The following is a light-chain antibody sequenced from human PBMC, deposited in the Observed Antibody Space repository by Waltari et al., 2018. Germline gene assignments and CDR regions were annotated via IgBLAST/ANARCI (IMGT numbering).Light chain of an antibody. CDR2: HAS. CDR3: QKYDFLPAT. CDR1: QGVGKY. J-gene: IGKJ1*01. Sequence: EIVLTQSPGTLSLSPGERATLSCRASQGVGKYLAWYQQRPGQAPRLLLYHASIRAPGIPDRFSGSGYGTDFSLTISRLEPEEFAVYYCQKYDFLPATFGQGTTVEIK. V-gene: IGKV3-20*01.